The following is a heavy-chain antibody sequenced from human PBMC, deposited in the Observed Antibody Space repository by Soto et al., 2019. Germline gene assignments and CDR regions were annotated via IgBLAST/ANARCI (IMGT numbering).Heavy chain of an antibody. CDR2: IPYDGSNK. CDR1: GFTFSSYA. CDR3: ARGTELRFNNYYCYYGMDV. V-gene: IGHV3-30-3*01. D-gene: IGHD5-12*01. Sequence: QVQLVESGGGVVQPGRSLRLSCSASGFTFSSYAMHWVRQAPGKGLEWVAGIPYDGSNKYYADSVKGRLTISRDNSKNTLYLHMNSLRAEDTAVYYCARGTELRFNNYYCYYGMDVWGQGTTVTVSS. J-gene: IGHJ6*02.